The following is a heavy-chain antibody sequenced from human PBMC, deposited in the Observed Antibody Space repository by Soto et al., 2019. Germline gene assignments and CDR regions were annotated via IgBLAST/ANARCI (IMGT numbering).Heavy chain of an antibody. Sequence: ASVKVSCKASGYTFTSYYMHWVRQAPGQGLEWMGIINPSGGSTSYAQKFQGRVTMTRDTSTSTVYMELSSLRSEDTAMYYCAREYSSGPENPPDAFDIWGQGTMVTVSS. V-gene: IGHV1-46*01. CDR1: GYTFTSYY. D-gene: IGHD6-19*01. J-gene: IGHJ3*02. CDR3: AREYSSGPENPPDAFDI. CDR2: INPSGGST.